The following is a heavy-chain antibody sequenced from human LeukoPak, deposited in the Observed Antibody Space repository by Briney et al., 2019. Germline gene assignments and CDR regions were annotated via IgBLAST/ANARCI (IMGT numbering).Heavy chain of an antibody. Sequence: GGSLRLSCAASGFTFSSYSMNWVRQAPGKGLEWVSYISSSSGTIYYADSVKGRFTISRDNAKNSLYLQMNSLRAEDTAVYYCARVGSDFWSGYYLDYWGQGTLVTVSS. V-gene: IGHV3-48*01. CDR3: ARVGSDFWSGYYLDY. CDR2: ISSSSGTI. D-gene: IGHD3-3*01. J-gene: IGHJ4*02. CDR1: GFTFSSYS.